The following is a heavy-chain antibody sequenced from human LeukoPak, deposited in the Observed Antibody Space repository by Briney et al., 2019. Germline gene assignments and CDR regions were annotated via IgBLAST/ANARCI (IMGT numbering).Heavy chain of an antibody. V-gene: IGHV5-51*01. Sequence: GESLKISCKASSYNFASYWIGWVRQMPGKGLEWMGIVYPGGSETQYSPSFQGLVTISVDKATSTAYLQWNALQASDTAIYYCARRNYYSVWFDPWGQGTLVTVSS. J-gene: IGHJ5*02. CDR3: ARRNYYSVWFDP. CDR1: SYNFASYW. CDR2: VYPGGSET. D-gene: IGHD3-22*01.